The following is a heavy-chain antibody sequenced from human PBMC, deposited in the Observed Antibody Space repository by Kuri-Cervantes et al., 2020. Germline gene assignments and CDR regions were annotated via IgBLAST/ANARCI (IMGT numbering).Heavy chain of an antibody. V-gene: IGHV4-4*02. J-gene: IGHJ4*02. CDR1: GGSISSSNW. D-gene: IGHD2-15*01. CDR2: IYHSGST. Sequence: SETLSLTCAVSGGSISSSNWWSWVRQPPGKGLEWIGEIYHSGSTNYNPSLKSRVTISVDRSKNQFSLKLSSVTAADTTVYYCARGRYCSGGSCSGGVDYWGQGTLVTVSS. CDR3: ARGRYCSGGSCSGGVDY.